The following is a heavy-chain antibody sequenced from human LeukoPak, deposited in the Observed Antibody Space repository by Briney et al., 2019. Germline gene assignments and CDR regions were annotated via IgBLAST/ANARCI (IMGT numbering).Heavy chain of an antibody. CDR3: ARDRLIAAAGTLKISYYYGMDV. V-gene: IGHV3-11*01. Sequence: GGSLRLSCAATGFTLSDYYMSWIRQAPGKGLEWFSYISSSGSTIYYADSVKGRFTISRDNAKNSLYLQMNSLRAEDTAVYYCARDRLIAAAGTLKISYYYGMDVWGQGTTVTVSS. J-gene: IGHJ6*02. CDR1: GFTLSDYY. D-gene: IGHD6-13*01. CDR2: ISSSGSTI.